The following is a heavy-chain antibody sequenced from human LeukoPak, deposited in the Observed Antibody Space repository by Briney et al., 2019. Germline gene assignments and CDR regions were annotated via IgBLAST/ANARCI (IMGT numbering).Heavy chain of an antibody. D-gene: IGHD1-14*01. J-gene: IGHJ3*01. V-gene: IGHV3-53*01. Sequence: PGGSLRLSCAASGLTVDSNGMSWVRQAPGKRLEWVSILYSGGRTYYGDSVEGRFTISRDNSRNTLFLQMNSLRAEDTAMYYCTKSGPPDPYWGQGTMVTVSS. CDR3: TKSGPPDPY. CDR2: LYSGGRT. CDR1: GLTVDSNG.